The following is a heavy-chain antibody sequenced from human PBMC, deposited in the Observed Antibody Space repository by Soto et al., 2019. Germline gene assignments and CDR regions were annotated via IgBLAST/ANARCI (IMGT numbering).Heavy chain of an antibody. D-gene: IGHD3-10*01. J-gene: IGHJ6*02. CDR1: GFPFSSFW. CDR2: INSDGSSA. V-gene: IGHV3-74*01. CDR3: ARAVRSGSYPYYYYGMDV. Sequence: GGSLRLSCAAPGFPFSSFWMHWVRQAPGKGLVWVSRINSDGSSASYADSVKGRFTISRDNAKNTLYLQMNSLRAEDTAVYYCARAVRSGSYPYYYYGMDVWGQGTTVTVSS.